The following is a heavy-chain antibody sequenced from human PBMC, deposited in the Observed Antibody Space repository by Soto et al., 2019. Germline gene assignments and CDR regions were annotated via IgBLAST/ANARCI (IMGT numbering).Heavy chain of an antibody. Sequence: GASVKVSCKASGGTFSSYAISWVRQAPGQGLEWMGGIIPIFGTANYAQKFQGRVTITADESTSTAYMELSSLRSEDTAVYYCAREPIAARPNYYYYYGMDVWGQGTTVTVSS. D-gene: IGHD6-6*01. CDR1: GGTFSSYA. CDR2: IIPIFGTA. V-gene: IGHV1-69*13. CDR3: AREPIAARPNYYYYYGMDV. J-gene: IGHJ6*02.